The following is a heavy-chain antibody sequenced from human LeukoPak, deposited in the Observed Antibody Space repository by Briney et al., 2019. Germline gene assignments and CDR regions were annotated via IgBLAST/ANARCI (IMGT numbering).Heavy chain of an antibody. Sequence: GASVKVSCKASGYTFTSYGISWVRQAPGQGLEWMGWISAYNGNTNYAQKLQGRVTMTTDTSTSTAYMELRSLRSDDTAVYYCARQTYDSSGYYYFDYWGQGTLVTVSS. J-gene: IGHJ4*02. CDR3: ARQTYDSSGYYYFDY. CDR1: GYTFTSYG. CDR2: ISAYNGNT. V-gene: IGHV1-18*01. D-gene: IGHD3-22*01.